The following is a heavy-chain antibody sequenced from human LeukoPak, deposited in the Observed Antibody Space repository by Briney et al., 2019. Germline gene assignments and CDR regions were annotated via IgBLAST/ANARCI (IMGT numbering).Heavy chain of an antibody. D-gene: IGHD6-13*01. CDR1: GSTFSSYW. J-gene: IGHJ4*02. CDR2: IKQDGSEK. V-gene: IGHV3-7*01. Sequence: GGSLRLSCAASGSTFSSYWMSWVRQAPGKGLEWVANIKQDGSEKYYVDSVKGRFTISRDNAKNSLYLQMNSLRAEDTAVYYCARLIIAAAEDYWGQGTLVTVSS. CDR3: ARLIIAAAEDY.